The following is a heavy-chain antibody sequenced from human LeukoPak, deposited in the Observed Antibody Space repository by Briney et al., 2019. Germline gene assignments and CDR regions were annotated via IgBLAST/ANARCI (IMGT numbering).Heavy chain of an antibody. CDR3: ARDPPRRFDP. Sequence: GESLKISCQGSGYSFTSYWIGWVRQAPGKGLEWVANIKQDGSEKYYVDSVKGRFTISRDNTKNSLCLQMNSLRAEDTAAYYCARDPPRRFDPWGQGILVTVSS. J-gene: IGHJ5*02. CDR2: IKQDGSEK. V-gene: IGHV3-7*01. CDR1: GYSFTSYW.